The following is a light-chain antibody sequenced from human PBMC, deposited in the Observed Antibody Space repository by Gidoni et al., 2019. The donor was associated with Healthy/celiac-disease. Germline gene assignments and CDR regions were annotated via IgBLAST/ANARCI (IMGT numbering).Light chain of an antibody. Sequence: EIVLTQSPATLSLSPGERATPSCRASQSVSSYLAWYQQKPGQAPRLLIYDASNRATGIPARFSGSGSGTDFTLTISSLEPEDFAVYYCQQRSNWPPGWTFXQXTKVEIK. J-gene: IGKJ1*01. CDR1: QSVSSY. V-gene: IGKV3-11*01. CDR2: DAS. CDR3: QQRSNWPPGWT.